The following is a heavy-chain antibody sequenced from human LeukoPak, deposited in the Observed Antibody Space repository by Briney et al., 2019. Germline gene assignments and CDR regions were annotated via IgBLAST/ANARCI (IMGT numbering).Heavy chain of an antibody. CDR1: GYTFTGYY. Sequence: ASVKVSCKASGYTFTGYYMHWVRQTPGQRLEWMGWINAGNGNTKYSQKFQGRVTITRDTSASTAYMELSSLRSEDTAVYYCARGHCGGDCYTDYWGQGTLVTVSS. V-gene: IGHV1-3*01. J-gene: IGHJ4*02. D-gene: IGHD2-21*02. CDR2: INAGNGNT. CDR3: ARGHCGGDCYTDY.